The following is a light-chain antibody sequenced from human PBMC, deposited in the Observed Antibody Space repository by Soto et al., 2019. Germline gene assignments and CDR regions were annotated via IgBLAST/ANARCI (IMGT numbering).Light chain of an antibody. CDR1: QSISSY. J-gene: IGKJ3*01. V-gene: IGKV3-11*01. CDR2: DAS. CDR3: HQRSTWPFP. Sequence: EIVLTQSPATLSLSPGERATVSCRASQSISSYLAWYQQKPDQAPRLLIYDASNRATGIPARFSGSGSGTDFTLTISSLEPEDFAVYYCHQRSTWPFPFGPGTKVDIK.